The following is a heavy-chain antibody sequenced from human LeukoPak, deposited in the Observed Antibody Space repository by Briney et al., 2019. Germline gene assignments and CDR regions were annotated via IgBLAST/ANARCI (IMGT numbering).Heavy chain of an antibody. V-gene: IGHV3-21*01. J-gene: IGHJ6*02. CDR1: GFTFSSYA. CDR3: ARTNILTGYSMDV. D-gene: IGHD3-9*01. CDR2: ISSSSSYI. Sequence: GRSLRLSCAASGFTFSSYAMHWVRQAPGKGLEWVSSISSSSSYIYYADSVKGRFTISRDNAKNSLYLQMNSLRAEDTAVYYCARTNILTGYSMDVWGQGTTVTVSS.